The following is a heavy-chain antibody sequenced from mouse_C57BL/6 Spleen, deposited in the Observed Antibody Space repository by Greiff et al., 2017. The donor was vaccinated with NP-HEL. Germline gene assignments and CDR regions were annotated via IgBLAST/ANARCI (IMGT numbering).Heavy chain of an antibody. Sequence: VQLQQPGTELVKPGASVKLSCKASGYTFTSYWMHWVKQRPGQGLEWIGNINPSNGGTNYNEKFKSKATLTVDKSSSTAYMQLSSLTSEDSAVYYCARGGIYYYGSSYFDYWGQGTTLTVSS. J-gene: IGHJ2*01. CDR1: GYTFTSYW. D-gene: IGHD1-1*01. CDR3: ARGGIYYYGSSYFDY. V-gene: IGHV1-53*01. CDR2: INPSNGGT.